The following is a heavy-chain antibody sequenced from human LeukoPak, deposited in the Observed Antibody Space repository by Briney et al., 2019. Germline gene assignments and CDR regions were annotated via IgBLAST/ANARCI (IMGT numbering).Heavy chain of an antibody. CDR3: ARAPLSIVVVPAANAFDI. CDR1: GYTFTSYG. CDR2: ISAYNGNT. D-gene: IGHD2-2*01. J-gene: IGHJ3*02. Sequence: ASVKVSCKASGYTFTSYGISWERQAPGQGLEWMGWISAYNGNTNYAQKLQGRVTMTTDTSTSTAYMELRSLRSDDTAVYYCARAPLSIVVVPAANAFDIWGQGTMVTDSS. V-gene: IGHV1-18*04.